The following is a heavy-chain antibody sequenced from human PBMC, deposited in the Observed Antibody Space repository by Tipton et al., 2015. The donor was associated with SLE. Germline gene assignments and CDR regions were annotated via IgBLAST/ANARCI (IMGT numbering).Heavy chain of an antibody. CDR2: IDSDGTIT. J-gene: IGHJ4*02. Sequence: GSLRLSCAASGFTFNRYWMQWVRQAPGKGLMWVSRIDSDGTITNYADTVKGRFTISRDNAKDTLYLQMNSLRAEDTAVYYCARPEGDITMHQGLGYWGRGTLVTVSS. CDR1: GFTFNRYW. D-gene: IGHD3-10*01. CDR3: ARPEGDITMHQGLGY. V-gene: IGHV3-74*01.